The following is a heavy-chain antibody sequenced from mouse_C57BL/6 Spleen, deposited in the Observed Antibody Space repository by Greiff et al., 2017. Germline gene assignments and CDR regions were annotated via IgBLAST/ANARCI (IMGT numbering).Heavy chain of an antibody. J-gene: IGHJ1*03. D-gene: IGHD1-1*01. CDR3: ARFGYYGSSYWYFDV. CDR2: IDPSDSYT. CDR1: GYTFTSYW. V-gene: IGHV1-59*01. Sequence: VQLQQPGAELVRPGTSVKLSCKASGYTFTSYWMHWVKQRPGQGLEWIGVIDPSDSYTNYNQKFKGKATLTVDTSSSTAYMQLSSLTSEDSAVYYCARFGYYGSSYWYFDVWGTGTTVTVSS.